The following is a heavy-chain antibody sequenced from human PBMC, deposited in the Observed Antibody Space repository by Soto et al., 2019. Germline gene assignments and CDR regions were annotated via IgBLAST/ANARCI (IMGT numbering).Heavy chain of an antibody. D-gene: IGHD6-13*01. J-gene: IGHJ4*02. Sequence: QVKLQESGPGLVKPSETLSLTCTVSGASITTKSWNWVRQSQGKGLEWIGYLYYSGTTNYNPSLKRRVTISIDTSKNQISLNLTSVTAADTAIYYCARGLSWSPYFDLWGQGTRVTVSS. V-gene: IGHV4-59*01. CDR3: ARGLSWSPYFDL. CDR1: GASITTKS. CDR2: LYYSGTT.